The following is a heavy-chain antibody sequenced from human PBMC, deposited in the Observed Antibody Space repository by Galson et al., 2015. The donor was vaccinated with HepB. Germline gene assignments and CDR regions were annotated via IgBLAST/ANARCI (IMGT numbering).Heavy chain of an antibody. CDR1: GFTFSSYG. D-gene: IGHD2-2*01. V-gene: IGHV3-30*18. CDR2: ISYDGNTK. J-gene: IGHJ4*02. Sequence: SCKASGFTFSSYGMHWVRQAPGKGLEWVAVISYDGNTKYYGDSVKGRFTISRDNSKNTLSLQMNSLRAEDTAVYYCAKERGSTTWFDYWGQGTLVTVSS. CDR3: AKERGSTTWFDY.